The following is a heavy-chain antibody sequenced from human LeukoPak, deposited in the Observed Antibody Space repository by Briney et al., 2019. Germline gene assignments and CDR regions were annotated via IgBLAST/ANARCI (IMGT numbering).Heavy chain of an antibody. CDR1: GFTFSSYG. D-gene: IGHD3-3*01. CDR3: AKVVLRFLEWVSLPDF. J-gene: IGHJ4*02. CDR2: IRYDGSDK. Sequence: GGSLRLSCAASGFTFSSYGMHWVRQAPGKGLEWVAFIRYDGSDKYYGDSVKGRFTISRDNSKNTLYLQMNSLRAEDTAVYYCAKVVLRFLEWVSLPDFWGQGTLVTVSS. V-gene: IGHV3-30*02.